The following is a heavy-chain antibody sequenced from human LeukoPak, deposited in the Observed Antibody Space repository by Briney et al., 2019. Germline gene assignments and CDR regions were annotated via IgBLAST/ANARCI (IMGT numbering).Heavy chain of an antibody. D-gene: IGHD3-3*01. CDR3: AKRLAMNLRFLEGTFYFDS. CDR1: GFTFSSYD. CDR2: ISGGGDST. V-gene: IGHV3-23*01. J-gene: IGHJ4*02. Sequence: GSLRLSCAASGFTFSSYDMSWVRQAPGKGLEWVSSISGGGDSTSYADAVKGRFTISRDNSKNTLFLQMNSLRAEDTAVYYCAKRLAMNLRFLEGTFYFDSWGQGTLVTVSS.